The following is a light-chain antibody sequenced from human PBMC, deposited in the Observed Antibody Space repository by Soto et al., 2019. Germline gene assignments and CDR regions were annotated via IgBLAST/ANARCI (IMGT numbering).Light chain of an antibody. CDR2: AAS. J-gene: IGKJ4*01. CDR1: QSISSY. V-gene: IGKV1-39*01. CDR3: QQSYSTPLT. Sequence: DIKMTQPPSSLSASVGDRVTITCPASQSISSYLNWYQQKPGKAPKLLIYAASSLQSGVPSRFSGSGSGTDFTLTISSLQPEDFATYYCQQSYSTPLTFGGGTKVDI.